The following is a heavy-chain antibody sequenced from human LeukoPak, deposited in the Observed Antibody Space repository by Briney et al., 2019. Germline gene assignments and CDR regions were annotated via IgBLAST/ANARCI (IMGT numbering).Heavy chain of an antibody. J-gene: IGHJ4*02. CDR1: GFTFSSYS. Sequence: GGSLRLSCAASGFTFSSYSMNWVRQSPGKGLEWVSSISRSSSYIYYADSVKGRFTISRDNAKNSLYVQMHSLRAEDTAVYYCARVGLVGATTGFDYWGQGTLVPVSS. CDR3: ARVGLVGATTGFDY. V-gene: IGHV3-21*01. D-gene: IGHD1-26*01. CDR2: ISRSSSYI.